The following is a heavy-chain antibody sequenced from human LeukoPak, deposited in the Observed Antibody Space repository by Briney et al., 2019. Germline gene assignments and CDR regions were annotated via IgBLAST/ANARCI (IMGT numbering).Heavy chain of an antibody. CDR3: ARGPHDSSGYYYPPRYFDY. CDR2: ISSSSSYI. D-gene: IGHD3-22*01. Sequence: GGSLRLSCAASGFTFRSYSMNWVRQAPGKGLEWVSFISSSSSYIYYADSVKGRFTISRDNAKNSLYLQMNSLRAEDTAVYYCARGPHDSSGYYYPPRYFDYWGQGTLVTVSS. J-gene: IGHJ4*02. CDR1: GFTFRSYS. V-gene: IGHV3-21*01.